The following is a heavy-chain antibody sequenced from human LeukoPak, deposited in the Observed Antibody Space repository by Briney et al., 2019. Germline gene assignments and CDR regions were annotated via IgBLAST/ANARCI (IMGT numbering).Heavy chain of an antibody. D-gene: IGHD6-13*01. CDR1: GFTFSSYA. V-gene: IGHV3-30-3*01. CDR2: ISYDGSNK. CDR3: ARDRGIAAAGYNWFDP. Sequence: PRRSLRLSCAASGFTFSSYAMHWVRQAPGKGLEWVAVISYDGSNKYYADSVKGRFTISRDNSKNTLYLQMNSLRAEDTAVYYGARDRGIAAAGYNWFDPWGQGTLVTVSS. J-gene: IGHJ5*02.